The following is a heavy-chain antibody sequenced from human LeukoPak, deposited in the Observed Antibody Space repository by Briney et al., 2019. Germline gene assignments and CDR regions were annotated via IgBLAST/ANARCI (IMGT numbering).Heavy chain of an antibody. V-gene: IGHV4-59*01. CDR1: GGSISSYY. CDR2: IYYSGST. CDR3: ARVDTAMDFDY. D-gene: IGHD5-18*01. Sequence: PSETLSLTCTVSGGSISSYYWSWIRQPPGKGLEWIGYIYYSGSTNYNPSLKSRVTISVDTSKNQFSLKLSSVTAADTAVYYCARVDTAMDFDYWGQGTLVTVSS. J-gene: IGHJ4*02.